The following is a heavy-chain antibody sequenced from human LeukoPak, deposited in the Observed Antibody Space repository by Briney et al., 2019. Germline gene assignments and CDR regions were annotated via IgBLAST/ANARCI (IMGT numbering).Heavy chain of an antibody. Sequence: GGSLRLSCAASGFTFSSYGMHWVRQAPGKGLEWVAFIRYDGSNKYYADSVKGRFTISRDNSKNTLYLQMNSLRAEDTAVYYCAKDQGLFGWELTPYFDYWGQGTLVTVSP. CDR1: GFTFSSYG. V-gene: IGHV3-30*02. CDR3: AKDQGLFGWELTPYFDY. CDR2: IRYDGSNK. J-gene: IGHJ4*02. D-gene: IGHD1-26*01.